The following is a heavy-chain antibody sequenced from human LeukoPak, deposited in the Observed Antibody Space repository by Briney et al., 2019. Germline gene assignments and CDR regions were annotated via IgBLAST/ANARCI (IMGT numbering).Heavy chain of an antibody. Sequence: GESLKISCKGSGYSFTSYWIGWVRQAPGQGLEWMGWISAYNGNTNYAQKLQGRVTMTTDTSTSTAYMELRSLRSDDTAVYYCARAKPYYYGSGSYSSDYWGQGTLVTVSS. CDR1: GYSFTSYW. J-gene: IGHJ4*02. CDR3: ARAKPYYYGSGSYSSDY. CDR2: ISAYNGNT. D-gene: IGHD3-10*01. V-gene: IGHV1-18*04.